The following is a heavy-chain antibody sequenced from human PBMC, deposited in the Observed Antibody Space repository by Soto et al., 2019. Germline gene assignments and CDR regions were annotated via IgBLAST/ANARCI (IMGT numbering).Heavy chain of an antibody. J-gene: IGHJ6*03. D-gene: IGHD3-10*01. Sequence: PGGSLRLSCAASGFTFSNYGIHWVRQAPGKGLVWVSRIKSDGSITNYADSVKGRFTISRDNAKNTVYVEMNSLRAEDTAVYYCARGGRGGYYKDAWGKGTTVTVSS. CDR3: ARGGRGGYYKDA. CDR1: GFTFSNYG. CDR2: IKSDGSIT. V-gene: IGHV3-74*01.